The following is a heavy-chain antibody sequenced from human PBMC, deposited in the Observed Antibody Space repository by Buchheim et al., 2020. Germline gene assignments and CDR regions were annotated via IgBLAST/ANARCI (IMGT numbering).Heavy chain of an antibody. V-gene: IGHV3-33*01. J-gene: IGHJ4*02. CDR1: GFTFSSYG. Sequence: QVQLVESGGGVVQPGRSLRLSCAASGFTFSSYGMHWVRQAPGKGLEWVAVIWYDGSNKYYADSVKGRFTISRDNSKNTLYLQMNSLRAEDTAVYYCARGDRDTMVRGTSDYWGQGTL. D-gene: IGHD3-10*01. CDR3: ARGDRDTMVRGTSDY. CDR2: IWYDGSNK.